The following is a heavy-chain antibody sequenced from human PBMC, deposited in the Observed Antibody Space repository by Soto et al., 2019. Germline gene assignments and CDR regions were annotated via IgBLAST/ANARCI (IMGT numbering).Heavy chain of an antibody. J-gene: IGHJ4*02. V-gene: IGHV3-48*02. CDR2: ISSSSSTI. Sequence: EVQLVESGGGLVQPGGSLRLSCAASGFTFSSYSMNWVRQAPGKGLEWVSYISSSSSTIYYADSVKGRFTISRDNAKNALYLQMTSLRDEDTAVYYCARDASPQHWGQGTLVTVSS. CDR3: ARDASPQH. D-gene: IGHD2-15*01. CDR1: GFTFSSYS.